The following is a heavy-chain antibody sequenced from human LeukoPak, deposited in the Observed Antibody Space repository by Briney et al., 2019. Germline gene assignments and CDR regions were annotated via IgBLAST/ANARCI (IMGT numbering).Heavy chain of an antibody. V-gene: IGHV3-33*01. Sequence: GRSLRLFCAASGFTFSSYGMHWVRQAPGKGLEWVAVIWYDGSNKYYADSVKGRFTISRDNSKNTLYLQMNSLRAEDTAVYYCARENIAAAGINWFDPWGQGTLVTVSS. CDR1: GFTFSSYG. D-gene: IGHD6-13*01. CDR3: ARENIAAAGINWFDP. J-gene: IGHJ5*02. CDR2: IWYDGSNK.